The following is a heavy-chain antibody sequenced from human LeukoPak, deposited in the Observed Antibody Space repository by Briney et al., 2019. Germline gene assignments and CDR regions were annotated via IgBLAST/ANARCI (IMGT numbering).Heavy chain of an antibody. J-gene: IGHJ4*02. Sequence: SETLFLTCAVYGGSFSGYYWSWIRQPPGKGLEWIGEINHSGSTNYNPSLKSRVTISVDTSKNQFSLKLSSVTAADTAVYYCARGRGYSYGPGAFDYWGQGTLVTVSS. V-gene: IGHV4-34*01. D-gene: IGHD5-18*01. CDR2: INHSGST. CDR3: ARGRGYSYGPGAFDY. CDR1: GGSFSGYY.